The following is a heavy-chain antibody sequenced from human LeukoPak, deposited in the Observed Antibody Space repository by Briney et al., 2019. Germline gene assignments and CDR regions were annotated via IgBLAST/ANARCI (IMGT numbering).Heavy chain of an antibody. D-gene: IGHD4-17*01. CDR3: AKQYGDYQYYFDF. V-gene: IGHV3-30*18. J-gene: IGHJ4*02. CDR2: VSYDGSNT. Sequence: GGSLRLSCAASGFTFSSYGMHWVRQAPGKGLEWVAVVSYDGSNTYYADSVKGRFTISRDNSKNTLYLQMNSLRAEDTAVYYCAKQYGDYQYYFDFWGQGTLVTVSS. CDR1: GFTFSSYG.